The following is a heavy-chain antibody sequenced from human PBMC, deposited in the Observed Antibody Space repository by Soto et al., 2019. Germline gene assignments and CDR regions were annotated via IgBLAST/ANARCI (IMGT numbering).Heavy chain of an antibody. Sequence: GGSLRLSCAASGFTFSSYAMSWVRQAPGKGLEWVSAISGSGGSTYYADSVKGRFTISRDNSKNTLYLQMNSLRAEDTAVYYCAKEIESGPPTTPATTRGYWGQGTLVTVSS. CDR3: AKEIESGPPTTPATTRGY. V-gene: IGHV3-23*01. D-gene: IGHD4-17*01. CDR1: GFTFSSYA. CDR2: ISGSGGST. J-gene: IGHJ4*02.